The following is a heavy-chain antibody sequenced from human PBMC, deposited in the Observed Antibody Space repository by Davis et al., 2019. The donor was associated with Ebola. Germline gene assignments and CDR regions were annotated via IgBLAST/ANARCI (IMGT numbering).Heavy chain of an antibody. J-gene: IGHJ6*04. Sequence: ASVKVSCKASGYTFTSYGISWVRQAPGQGLEWMGWISAYNGNTNYAQKLQGRVTMTTDTSTSTAYMELRSLRSDDTAVYYCVMGAGRVDYYGMDVWGKGTTVTVSS. D-gene: IGHD1-26*01. CDR2: ISAYNGNT. CDR1: GYTFTSYG. V-gene: IGHV1-18*01. CDR3: VMGAGRVDYYGMDV.